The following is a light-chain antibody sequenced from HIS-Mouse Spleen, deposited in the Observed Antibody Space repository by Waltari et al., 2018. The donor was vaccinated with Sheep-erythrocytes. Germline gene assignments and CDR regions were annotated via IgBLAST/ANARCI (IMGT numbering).Light chain of an antibody. CDR3: CSYAGSYNVV. Sequence: QSALTQPRSVSGSPGQSVTISCTGTSSDVGGYNYVSWYQQPPGKAPKPMIYDVSNRPSGVPDRFSGSKSGNTASLTISGLQAEDEADYYCCSYAGSYNVVFGGGTKLTVL. CDR1: SSDVGGYNY. V-gene: IGLV2-11*01. CDR2: DVS. J-gene: IGLJ2*01.